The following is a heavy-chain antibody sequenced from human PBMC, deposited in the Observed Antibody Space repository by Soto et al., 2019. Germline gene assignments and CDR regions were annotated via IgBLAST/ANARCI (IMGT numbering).Heavy chain of an antibody. Sequence: PSETLSLTCAVSGYSISSSNWWGWIRQPPGKGLEWIGYIYYSGTTYYNPSLKSRVTMSVDTSKNQFSLKLTSVTAVDTAVYYCARGEIKGPIDSWGREPLFPVP. D-gene: IGHD1-26*01. CDR2: IYYSGTT. CDR1: GYSISSSNW. V-gene: IGHV4-28*03. J-gene: IGHJ4*02. CDR3: ARGEIKGPIDS.